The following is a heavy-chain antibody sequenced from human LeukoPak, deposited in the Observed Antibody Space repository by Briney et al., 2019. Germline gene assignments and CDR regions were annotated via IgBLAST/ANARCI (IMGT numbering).Heavy chain of an antibody. D-gene: IGHD3-9*01. Sequence: GGSLRLSCAASGFTFSSYSMNWVRQAPGKGLEWVSSISSSSSYIYYADSVKGRFTISRDNAKNSLYLQMNSLRAEDTAVYYCAGFDWLSYNGFDPWGQGTLVTVSS. CDR2: ISSSSSYI. CDR1: GFTFSSYS. CDR3: AGFDWLSYNGFDP. J-gene: IGHJ5*02. V-gene: IGHV3-21*01.